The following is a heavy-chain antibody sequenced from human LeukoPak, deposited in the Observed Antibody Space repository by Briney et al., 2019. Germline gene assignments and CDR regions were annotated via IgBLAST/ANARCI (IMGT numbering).Heavy chain of an antibody. J-gene: IGHJ3*02. V-gene: IGHV1-2*02. D-gene: IGHD3-10*01. CDR2: INPNSGGT. Sequence: ASVKVSCKASGYTFTGYYMHWVRQAPGQGLEWMGWINPNSGGTNYAQKFQGRVIMTRDTSISTAYMELSRLRSDDTAVYYCARTRVLLWFGELSDAFDIWGQGTTVTVSS. CDR3: ARTRVLLWFGELSDAFDI. CDR1: GYTFTGYY.